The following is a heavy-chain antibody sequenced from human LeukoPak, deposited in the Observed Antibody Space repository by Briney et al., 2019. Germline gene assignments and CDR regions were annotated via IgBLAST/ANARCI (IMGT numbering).Heavy chain of an antibody. D-gene: IGHD4-17*01. CDR1: GGTFSGYA. Sequence: SVKVSCEASGGTFSGYAISGVPQAPGQGLEWMGRIIPILGIANYAQKFQGRVTITADKSTSTAYMELSSLRSEDTAVYYCAGGTVATLSYWGQGTLVTVSS. CDR3: AGGTVATLSY. V-gene: IGHV1-69*04. J-gene: IGHJ4*02. CDR2: IIPILGIA.